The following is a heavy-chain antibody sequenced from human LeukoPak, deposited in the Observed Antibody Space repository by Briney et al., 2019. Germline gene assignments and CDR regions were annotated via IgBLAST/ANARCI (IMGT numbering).Heavy chain of an antibody. D-gene: IGHD3-10*01. J-gene: IGHJ4*02. CDR1: GYRFTSYW. CDR2: IYPGDSDT. CDR3: ARLYTYYYGSGSYYNFDY. V-gene: IGHV5-51*01. Sequence: GASLKISCKGSGYRFTSYWIGWVRQMPGKGLEWMGIIYPGDSDTRYSPSFQGQVTISADKSISTAYLQWSSLKASDTAMYYCARLYTYYYGSGSYYNFDYWGQGTLVTVSS.